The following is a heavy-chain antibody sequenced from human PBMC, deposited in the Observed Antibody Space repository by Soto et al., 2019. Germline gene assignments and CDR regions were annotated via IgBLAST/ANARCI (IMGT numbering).Heavy chain of an antibody. V-gene: IGHV1-2*04. CDR1: GYTFTSYA. Sequence: ASVKVSCKASGYTFTSYAMHWVRQAPGQGLEWMGWINPNSGGTNYAQKFQGWVTMTRDTSISTAYMELSRLRSDDTAVYYCARGRDYYDSSNDSDYWGQGTLVTVSS. CDR3: ARGRDYYDSSNDSDY. CDR2: INPNSGGT. D-gene: IGHD3-22*01. J-gene: IGHJ4*02.